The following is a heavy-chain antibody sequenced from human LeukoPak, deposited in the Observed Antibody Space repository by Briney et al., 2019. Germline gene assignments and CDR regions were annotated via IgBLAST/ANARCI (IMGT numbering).Heavy chain of an antibody. CDR1: GGSISSYY. J-gene: IGHJ5*02. D-gene: IGHD6-13*01. V-gene: IGHV4-59*12. CDR3: AGNPHSSWEWFDP. CDR2: IYYSGST. Sequence: PSETLSLTCTVSGGSISSYYWSWIRQPPGKGLEWIGYIYYSGSTNYNPSLKSRVTISVDTSKNQFSLKLSSVTAADTAVYYCAGNPHSSWEWFDPWGQGTLVTVSS.